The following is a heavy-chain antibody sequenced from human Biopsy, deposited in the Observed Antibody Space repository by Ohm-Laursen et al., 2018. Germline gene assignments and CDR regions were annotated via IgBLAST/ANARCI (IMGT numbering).Heavy chain of an antibody. CDR1: GFTFSSYG. CDR3: AKCMTGGSNYYFHH. D-gene: IGHD2-8*01. J-gene: IGHJ4*02. CDR2: IWYDGSNK. Sequence: SLRLSCTASGFTFSSYGMHWVRQAPGKGLEWVEAIWYDGSNKNYADSVKGRFTISRDNSKNTLYLQMNSLRGEDTAAYYCAKCMTGGSNYYFHHCGQGTLVTVSS. V-gene: IGHV3-33*06.